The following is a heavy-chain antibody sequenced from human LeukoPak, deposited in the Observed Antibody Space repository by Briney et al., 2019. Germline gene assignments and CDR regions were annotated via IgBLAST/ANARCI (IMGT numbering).Heavy chain of an antibody. Sequence: ASVKVSCKASGYTFTGYYMHWVRQAPGQGLEWMGWIHPNSGGTNHAQKFQGRVTMTRDTSISTAYMELSRLRSDDTAVYYCARTCGGDCYILDSWGQGTLVTVSS. CDR1: GYTFTGYY. CDR3: ARTCGGDCYILDS. D-gene: IGHD2-21*02. CDR2: IHPNSGGT. J-gene: IGHJ4*02. V-gene: IGHV1-2*02.